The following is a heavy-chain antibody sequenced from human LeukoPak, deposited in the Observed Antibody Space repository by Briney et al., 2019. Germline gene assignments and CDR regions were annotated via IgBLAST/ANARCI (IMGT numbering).Heavy chain of an antibody. D-gene: IGHD3-10*01. CDR1: GFTFDDYA. CDR3: AKDPSYYYGSGSSTFFDY. Sequence: GGSLRLSCAASGFTFDDYAMHWVRQAPGKGLEWVSGISWNSGSIGYADSVKGRFTISRDNAKNSLYLQMNSLRAEDTALYYCAKDPSYYYGSGSSTFFDYWGQGTLVTVSS. CDR2: ISWNSGSI. J-gene: IGHJ4*02. V-gene: IGHV3-9*01.